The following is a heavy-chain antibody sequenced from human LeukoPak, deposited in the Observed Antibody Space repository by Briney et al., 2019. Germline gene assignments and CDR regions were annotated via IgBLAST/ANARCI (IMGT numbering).Heavy chain of an antibody. CDR3: VGFYETY. Sequence: GGSLRLSCAASGNYWMHWVRQAPGKGLVWVSHINSDGSWTSYADSVKGRFTISKDNAKNTVYLQMNSLRAEDTAVYYCVGFYETYWGRGTLVTVSS. V-gene: IGHV3-74*01. CDR1: GNYW. CDR2: INSDGSWT. J-gene: IGHJ4*02. D-gene: IGHD2/OR15-2a*01.